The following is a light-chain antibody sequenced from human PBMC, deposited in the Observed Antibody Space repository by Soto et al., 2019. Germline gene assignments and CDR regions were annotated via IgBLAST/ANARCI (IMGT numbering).Light chain of an antibody. J-gene: IGKJ4*02. V-gene: IGKV3-11*01. CDR2: DAS. Sequence: EIVLTQSPATLSLSPGERATLSCRASQSVSSYLAWYQQKPGQAPRLLIYDASNRATGIPARFSGSGSGTDFSRTITSLEPEDFAVYYCQQRSSWPGFGGRTKVEIK. CDR1: QSVSSY. CDR3: QQRSSWPG.